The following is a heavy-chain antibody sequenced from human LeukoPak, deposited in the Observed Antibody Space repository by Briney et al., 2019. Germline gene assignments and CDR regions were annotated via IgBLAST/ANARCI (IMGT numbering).Heavy chain of an antibody. CDR2: INTNTGNP. Sequence: ASVKVSCKASGGTFSSYAISWVRQAPGQGLEWMGWINTNTGNPTYAQGFTGRFVFSLDTSVSAAYLQISSLKAEDTAVYYCARSQSSGYYFVGAFDIWGQGTMVTVSS. V-gene: IGHV7-4-1*02. CDR3: ARSQSSGYYFVGAFDI. D-gene: IGHD3-22*01. J-gene: IGHJ3*02. CDR1: GGTFSSYA.